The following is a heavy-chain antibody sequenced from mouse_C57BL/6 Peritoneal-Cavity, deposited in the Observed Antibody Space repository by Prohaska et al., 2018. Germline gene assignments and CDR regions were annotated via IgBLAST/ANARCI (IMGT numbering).Heavy chain of an antibody. V-gene: IGHV1-39*01. CDR1: GYSFTDYN. CDR2: INPNYGTT. CDR3: ARSLDSSGYVWFAY. J-gene: IGHJ3*01. Sequence: EFQLQQSGPELVKPGASVKISCKASGYSFTDYNMNWVKQSNGKSLEWIGVINPNYGTTSYNQKFKGKATLTVDQSSSTAYMQLNSLTSEDSAVYYCARSLDSSGYVWFAYWGQGTLVTVSA. D-gene: IGHD3-2*02.